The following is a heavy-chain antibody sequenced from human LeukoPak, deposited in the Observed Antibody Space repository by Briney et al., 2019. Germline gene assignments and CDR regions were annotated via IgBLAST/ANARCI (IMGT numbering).Heavy chain of an antibody. D-gene: IGHD6-13*01. V-gene: IGHV6-1*01. CDR2: TYYRSKCYN. J-gene: IGHJ1*01. CDR1: GDRVSSNSPA. Sequence: PEALSLTCAISGDRVSSNSPAWNWIRQSPSRGLEWLGMTYYRSKCYNDYALSVKSPITINPDTSKMQFSLQLNSVTPEDTAVYYCASSSSSYFQHWGQGTLVTVSS. CDR3: ASSSSSYFQH.